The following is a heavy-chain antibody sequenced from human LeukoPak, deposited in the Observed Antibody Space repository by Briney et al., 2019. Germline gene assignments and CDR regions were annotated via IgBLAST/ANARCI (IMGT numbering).Heavy chain of an antibody. V-gene: IGHV3-23*01. Sequence: GGSLRLSCAASGFTFSSYAMSWVRQAPGKGLEWVSAISGSGGSTYYADSAKGRFTISRDNSKNTLYLQMNSLRAEDTAVYYCAKSKYYYDSSGYRFDYWGQGTLVTVSS. CDR3: AKSKYYYDSSGYRFDY. CDR2: ISGSGGST. J-gene: IGHJ4*02. D-gene: IGHD3-22*01. CDR1: GFTFSSYA.